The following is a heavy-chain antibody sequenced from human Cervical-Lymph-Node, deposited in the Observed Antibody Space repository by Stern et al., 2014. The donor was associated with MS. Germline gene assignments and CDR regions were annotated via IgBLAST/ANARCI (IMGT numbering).Heavy chain of an antibody. CDR2: ISTSGSTR. CDR1: TFTFSDYY. Sequence: VQLVESGGGLVKPGGSLRLSCAASTFTFSDYYMSWIRQAPGKGLECVSYISTSGSTRQYADSVKGRFTISRDNAKNSLFLQMSSLSAEDTAVYYCARVGAGDAFDIWGQGTMVTVSS. J-gene: IGHJ3*02. D-gene: IGHD1-26*01. CDR3: ARVGAGDAFDI. V-gene: IGHV3-11*01.